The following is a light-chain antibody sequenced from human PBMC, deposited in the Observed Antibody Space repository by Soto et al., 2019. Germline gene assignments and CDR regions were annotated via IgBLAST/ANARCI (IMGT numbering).Light chain of an antibody. V-gene: IGLV2-23*01. CDR1: SSDVGSYNL. Sequence: ALTQPASVSGSPGQSITISCTGTSSDVGSYNLVSWYQQHPGKAPKLMIYEGSKRPSGVSNRFSGSKSGNTASLTISGLQAEDEADYYCCSYAGTSTYVFGTGTKLTVL. J-gene: IGLJ1*01. CDR2: EGS. CDR3: CSYAGTSTYV.